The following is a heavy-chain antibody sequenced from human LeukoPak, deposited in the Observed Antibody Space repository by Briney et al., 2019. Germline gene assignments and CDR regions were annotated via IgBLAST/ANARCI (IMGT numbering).Heavy chain of an antibody. CDR2: ISSSSSYI. CDR3: ARDGRGIAAAGIDY. D-gene: IGHD6-13*01. V-gene: IGHV3-21*01. Sequence: GSLRLSCAASGFTFSSYSMNWVRQAPGKGLEWVSSISSSSSYIYYADSVKGRFTISRDNAKNSLYLQMNSLRAEDTAVYYCARDGRGIAAAGIDYWGQGTLVTVSS. CDR1: GFTFSSYS. J-gene: IGHJ4*02.